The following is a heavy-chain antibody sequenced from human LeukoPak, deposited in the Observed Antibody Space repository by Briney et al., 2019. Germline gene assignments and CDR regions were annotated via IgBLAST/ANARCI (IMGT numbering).Heavy chain of an antibody. J-gene: IGHJ3*02. CDR1: GGTFSSYA. D-gene: IGHD1-14*01. CDR3: ARASTHRYNLKSGQVNDAFDI. Sequence: GSSVKVSCKTSGGTFSSYAISWVRQAPGQGLEWMGGIIPIFGTANYAQKFQGRVTITADESTSTAYMELRSLRSDDTAVYYCARASTHRYNLKSGQVNDAFDIWGQGTMVTVSS. V-gene: IGHV1-69*01. CDR2: IIPIFGTA.